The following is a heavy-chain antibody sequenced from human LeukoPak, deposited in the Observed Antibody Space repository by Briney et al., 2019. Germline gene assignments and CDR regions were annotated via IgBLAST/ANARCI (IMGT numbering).Heavy chain of an antibody. CDR1: GFAFSSYG. D-gene: IGHD3-10*01. J-gene: IGHJ5*02. V-gene: IGHV3-33*01. CDR2: IWYDGSKK. Sequence: PGGSLRLSCAASGFAFSSYGFHWVRQAPGKGLEWVAVIWYDGSKKYYADSVNGRYTVSRDNFENTVYLQMNRLRAEDTAVYYCVRDSAHTYGADSYYWFDLWGQGSLVIVSS. CDR3: VRDSAHTYGADSYYWFDL.